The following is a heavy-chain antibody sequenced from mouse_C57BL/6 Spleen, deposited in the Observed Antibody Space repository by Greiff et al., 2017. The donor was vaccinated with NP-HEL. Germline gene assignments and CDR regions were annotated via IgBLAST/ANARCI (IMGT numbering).Heavy chain of an antibody. D-gene: IGHD3-3*01. CDR2: ISSGGSYT. CDR3: ARRERDYYFDY. CDR1: GFTFSSYG. V-gene: IGHV5-6*01. J-gene: IGHJ2*01. Sequence: EVQGVESGGDLVKPGGSLKLSCAASGFTFSSYGMSWVRQTPDKRLEWVATISSGGSYTYYPDSVKGRFTISRDNAKNTLYLQMSSLKSEDTAMYYCARRERDYYFDYWGQGTTLTVSS.